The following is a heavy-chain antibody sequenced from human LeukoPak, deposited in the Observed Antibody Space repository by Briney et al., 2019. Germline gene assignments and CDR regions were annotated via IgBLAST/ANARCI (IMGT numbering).Heavy chain of an antibody. CDR3: AKSLLTTASGTGRAFDI. Sequence: PGGSLRLSCEASRFSFNAYPMGWVRRAPGKGLEWVSGISASGDVTFHADPLKGRFTISRDNSKNTLYLQMDSLRAEDTAKYYCAKSLLTTASGTGRAFDIWGQGTVVTVS. CDR2: ISASGDVT. V-gene: IGHV3-23*01. CDR1: RFSFNAYP. J-gene: IGHJ3*02. D-gene: IGHD1-26*01.